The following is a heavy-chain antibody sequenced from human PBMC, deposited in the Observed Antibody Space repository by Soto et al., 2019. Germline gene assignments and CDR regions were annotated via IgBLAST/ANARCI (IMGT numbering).Heavy chain of an antibody. J-gene: IGHJ6*02. V-gene: IGHV3-30*18. CDR1: GFTFSSYG. Sequence: QVQLVESGGGVVQPGRSLRLSCAASGFTFSSYGMHWVRQAPGKGLEWVAVISYDGSNKYYADSVKGRFTISRDNSKNTLYLQMNSLRAEDTAVYYCAKDAGRYGFYGSGSYGFYYGMDVWGQGTTVTVSS. D-gene: IGHD3-10*01. CDR3: AKDAGRYGFYGSGSYGFYYGMDV. CDR2: ISYDGSNK.